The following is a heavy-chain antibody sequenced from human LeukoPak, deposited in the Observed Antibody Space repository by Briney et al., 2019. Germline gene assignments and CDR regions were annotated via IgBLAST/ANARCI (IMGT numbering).Heavy chain of an antibody. CDR2: IYYSGST. D-gene: IGHD6-19*01. CDR3: ARDPGRSGWYDY. J-gene: IGHJ4*02. CDR1: GDSISSYY. V-gene: IGHV4-59*01. Sequence: SETLSLTCTVSGDSISSYYWSWIRQPPGKGLEWIGYIYYSGSTNYNPSLKSRVTISVDTSKNQFSLKLSSVTAADTAVYYCARDPGRSGWYDYWGQGTLVTVSS.